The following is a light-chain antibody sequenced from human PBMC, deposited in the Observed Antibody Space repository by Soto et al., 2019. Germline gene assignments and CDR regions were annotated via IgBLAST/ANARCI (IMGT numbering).Light chain of an antibody. Sequence: QSALXQPPSASGTPGQRVTIPCSGSSSNIGSNHVYWYQQLPGTAPKLLIYRNNQRPSGVPDRFSGSKSGTSASLAISGLRSEDEADYYCAAWDDSLSGLFGTGTKVTVL. J-gene: IGLJ1*01. CDR3: AAWDDSLSGL. V-gene: IGLV1-47*01. CDR1: SSNIGSNH. CDR2: RNN.